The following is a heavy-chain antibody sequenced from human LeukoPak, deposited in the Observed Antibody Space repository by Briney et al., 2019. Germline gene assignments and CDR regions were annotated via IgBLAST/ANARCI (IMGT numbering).Heavy chain of an antibody. CDR1: GFTFSDYN. J-gene: IGHJ6*03. CDR3: ARVLRYCSGGNCYSGGLGYMDV. Sequence: GGSLRLSCAASGFTFSDYNMRWIRQAPGKGQEWVSSISRSGSTKYYADSVKGRFTISRDNAKNSLFLQMNSLRAEDTAVYYCARVLRYCSGGNCYSGGLGYMDVWGKGTTVTISS. D-gene: IGHD2-15*01. V-gene: IGHV3-11*01. CDR2: ISRSGSTK.